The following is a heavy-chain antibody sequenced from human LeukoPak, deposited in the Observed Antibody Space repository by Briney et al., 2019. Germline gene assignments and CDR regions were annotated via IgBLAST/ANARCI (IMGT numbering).Heavy chain of an antibody. CDR2: ITGSGATT. CDR3: AKRGFYYDSSGYYYFDF. V-gene: IGHV3-23*01. D-gene: IGHD3-22*01. Sequence: GGSLRLSCAVSGFAFSNYGMSWVRQAPGKGLEWASTITGSGATTYYADSVKGRFTISRDNSKNTLYLQMYSLRAEDTAVFYCAKRGFYYDSSGYYYFDFWGQGTLVTVSS. J-gene: IGHJ4*02. CDR1: GFAFSNYG.